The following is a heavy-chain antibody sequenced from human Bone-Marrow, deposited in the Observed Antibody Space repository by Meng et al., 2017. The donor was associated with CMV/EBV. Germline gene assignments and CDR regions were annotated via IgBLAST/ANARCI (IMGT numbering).Heavy chain of an antibody. Sequence: GESLKISCAASGFTFSSYSMNWVRQAPGKGLEWVSSISSSSSYIYYADSVKGRFTISRDNSKNTLYLQMNSLRAEDTAVYYCAKDMRISSIAARSALDYWGQGTLVTVSS. CDR2: ISSSSSYI. D-gene: IGHD6-6*01. V-gene: IGHV3-21*01. CDR3: AKDMRISSIAARSALDY. J-gene: IGHJ4*02. CDR1: GFTFSSYS.